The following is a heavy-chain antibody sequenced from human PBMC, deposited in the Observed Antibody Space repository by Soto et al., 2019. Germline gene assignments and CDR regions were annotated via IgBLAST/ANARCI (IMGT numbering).Heavy chain of an antibody. J-gene: IGHJ6*02. D-gene: IGHD4-17*01. Sequence: SVKASCKASGGTFSSYAISWVRQAPGQGLEWMGGIIPIFGTANYAQKFQGRVTITADESTRTAYMELSSLRSEDTAVYYCARVGLFCDYLDDYCYVLDVSGQGTTVTVS. CDR2: IIPIFGTA. CDR1: GGTFSSYA. V-gene: IGHV1-69*13. CDR3: ARVGLFCDYLDDYCYVLDV.